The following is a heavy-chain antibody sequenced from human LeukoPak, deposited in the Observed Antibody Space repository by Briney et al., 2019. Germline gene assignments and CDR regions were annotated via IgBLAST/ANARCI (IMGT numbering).Heavy chain of an antibody. Sequence: PSETLSLTGGVSGGSIGGTNWWSWVRQPPGQGLEWIGEISLAGQTNYNPSLNGRVTMSLDKSSNQLSLHLTSVTAADTATYFCSRESGPFCPFGYWGQGTLVIVSS. V-gene: IGHV4/OR15-8*02. CDR3: SRESGPFCPFGY. J-gene: IGHJ4*02. CDR2: ISLAGQT. CDR1: GGSIGGTNW. D-gene: IGHD1-26*01.